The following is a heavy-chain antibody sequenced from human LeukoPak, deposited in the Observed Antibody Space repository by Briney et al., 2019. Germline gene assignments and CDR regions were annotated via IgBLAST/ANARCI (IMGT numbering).Heavy chain of an antibody. Sequence: PGGSLRLSCAASGFTFSSSSMSWVRQAPGKGLEWVSALTGSGGSTYYADSVKGRFTISRDNSKNTLYLQMNSLRAEDTAVYYRARGGIAVPERYFQHWGQGTLVTVSS. J-gene: IGHJ1*01. V-gene: IGHV3-23*01. CDR2: LTGSGGST. D-gene: IGHD6-19*01. CDR1: GFTFSSSS. CDR3: ARGGIAVPERYFQH.